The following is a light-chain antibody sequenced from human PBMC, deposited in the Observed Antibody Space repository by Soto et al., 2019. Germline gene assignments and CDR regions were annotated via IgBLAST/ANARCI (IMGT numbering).Light chain of an antibody. CDR2: GAS. J-gene: IGKJ1*01. CDR3: QQYASSPRT. CDR1: QSVRNN. V-gene: IGKV3-20*01. Sequence: EIVMTQSPATLSVSPGERATLSCRASQSVRNNLAWYQQKPGQAPRLLIYGASSRATGIPDRFSGSGSGTDFTLTISRLEPEDFAVYYCQQYASSPRTFGQGTKVDIK.